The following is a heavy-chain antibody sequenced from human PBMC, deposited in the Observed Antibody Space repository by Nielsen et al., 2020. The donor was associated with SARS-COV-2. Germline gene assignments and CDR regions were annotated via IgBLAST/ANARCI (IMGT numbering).Heavy chain of an antibody. D-gene: IGHD2-2*02. Sequence: GESLKISCAASGFTFSSYAMHWVRQAPGKGLEWVAVISYDGSNKYYADSVKGRFTISRDNSKNTLYLQMNSLRAEDTAVYYCARQYKPGYCSSTSCYIAYYYYYGMDVWGQGTTVTVSS. CDR3: ARQYKPGYCSSTSCYIAYYYYYGMDV. CDR2: ISYDGSNK. V-gene: IGHV3-30-3*01. CDR1: GFTFSSYA. J-gene: IGHJ6*02.